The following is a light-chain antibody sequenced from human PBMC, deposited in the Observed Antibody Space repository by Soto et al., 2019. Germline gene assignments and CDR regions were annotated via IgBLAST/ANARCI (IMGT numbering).Light chain of an antibody. Sequence: DMQMTQSPSTLSASVGDTVTVTCRASQSVSGWLAWYQQKPGKAPKLLIYAASSLQSGVPSRFSGSGSGTDFTLIISSLQPEDFATYYCQQANRFPLTFGGGTKVDIK. CDR3: QQANRFPLT. J-gene: IGKJ4*01. V-gene: IGKV1-12*01. CDR1: QSVSGW. CDR2: AAS.